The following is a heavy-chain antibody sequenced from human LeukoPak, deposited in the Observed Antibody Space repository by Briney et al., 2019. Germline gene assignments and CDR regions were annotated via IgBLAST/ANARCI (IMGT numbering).Heavy chain of an antibody. CDR3: VKGPYDSSGYYPYYFDY. Sequence: GGSLRLSCAASGFTFSSYAMSWVRQAPGKGLEWVSAISGSGGSTYYADSVKGRFTISRDNSKNTLYLQMNSLRAEDTAVYYCVKGPYDSSGYYPYYFDYWGQGTLVTVSS. CDR1: GFTFSSYA. J-gene: IGHJ4*02. V-gene: IGHV3-23*01. D-gene: IGHD3-22*01. CDR2: ISGSGGST.